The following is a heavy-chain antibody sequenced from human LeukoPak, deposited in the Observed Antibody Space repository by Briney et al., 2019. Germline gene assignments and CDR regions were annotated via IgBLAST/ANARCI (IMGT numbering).Heavy chain of an antibody. CDR1: GFTFGDYA. V-gene: IGHV3-49*03. CDR3: TRVGVMITFGGVIVIRGSTFDY. CDR2: IRSKAYGGTT. D-gene: IGHD3-16*02. Sequence: GSLRLSCTASGFTFGDYAMSWFRQAPGKGLEWVGFIRSKAYGGTTEYAASVKGRFTISRDDPKSIAYLQMNSLKTEDTAVYYCTRVGVMITFGGVIVIRGSTFDYRGQGTLVTVSS. J-gene: IGHJ4*02.